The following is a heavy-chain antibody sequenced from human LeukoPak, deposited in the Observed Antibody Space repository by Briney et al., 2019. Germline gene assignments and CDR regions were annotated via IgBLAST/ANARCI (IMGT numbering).Heavy chain of an antibody. CDR2: IYDDGSI. CDR3: TRGSIAYYYMDV. CDR1: GGAISISSYY. V-gene: IGHV4-39*07. Sequence: SETLSLTCAVSGGAISISSYYWGWIRQPPGKGLEWIGSIYDDGSIYYNPSLKSRVTISVHTSKNQFSLKLSSVTAADTAVYYCTRGSIAYYYMDVWGKGTTVTISS. D-gene: IGHD3-22*01. J-gene: IGHJ6*03.